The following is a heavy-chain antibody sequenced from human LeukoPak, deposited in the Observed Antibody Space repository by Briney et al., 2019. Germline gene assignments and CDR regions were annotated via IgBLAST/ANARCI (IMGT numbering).Heavy chain of an antibody. CDR3: ARDFYGRYCTGGSCYYRNWFDP. V-gene: IGHV3-74*03. D-gene: IGHD2-15*01. Sequence: GGSLRLSCTASGFTLSNYGIHWVRQAPGKGLVWVSHIHNDGTTTTYAASVKGRFTISRDNAKSTVYLDMTGLSGEDTAVYFCARDFYGRYCTGGSCYYRNWFDPWGQGTQVTVSS. CDR2: IHNDGTTT. CDR1: GFTLSNYG. J-gene: IGHJ5*02.